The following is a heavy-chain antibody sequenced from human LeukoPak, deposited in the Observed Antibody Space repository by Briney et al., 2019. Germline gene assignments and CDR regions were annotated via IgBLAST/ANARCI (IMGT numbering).Heavy chain of an antibody. CDR1: GFTFSSYA. J-gene: IGHJ4*02. CDR3: AYAYDFWSGCDY. CDR2: ISYDGSNK. Sequence: QPGGSLRLSCAASGFTFSSYAMHWVRQAPGKGLEWVAVISYDGSNKYYADSVKGRFTIPRDNSKNTLYLQMNSLRAEDTAVYYCAYAYDFWSGCDYWGQGTLVTVSS. D-gene: IGHD3-3*01. V-gene: IGHV3-30-3*01.